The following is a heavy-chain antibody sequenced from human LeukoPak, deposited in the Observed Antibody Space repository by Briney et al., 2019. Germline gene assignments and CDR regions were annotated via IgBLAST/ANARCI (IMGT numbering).Heavy chain of an antibody. V-gene: IGHV3-30*18. CDR1: GFTFSSYG. Sequence: QPGGSLRLSCAASGFTFSSYGMHWVRQAPGKGLEWVAVISYDGSNKYYADSVKGRFTISRDNPKNTLYLQMNSLRAEDVAVDDCAKGEGMRIYGGYYRYPFDYWGQGTLVTVSS. J-gene: IGHJ4*02. CDR3: AKGEGMRIYGGYYRYPFDY. CDR2: ISYDGSNK. D-gene: IGHD5-12*01.